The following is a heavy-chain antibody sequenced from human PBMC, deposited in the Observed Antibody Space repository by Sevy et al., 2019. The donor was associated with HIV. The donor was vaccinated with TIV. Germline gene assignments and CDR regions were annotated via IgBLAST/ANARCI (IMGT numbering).Heavy chain of an antibody. J-gene: IGHJ4*02. CDR2: ISSSSSYI. CDR3: ARDKFLRLGELSLLYY. Sequence: GGSLRLSCAASGFTFSSYSMNWVRQAPGKGLEWVSSISSSSSYIYYADSVKGRFTISRDNAKNSLYLQMNSRRAEETAVYYCARDKFLRLGELSLLYYWGQGTLVTVSS. CDR1: GFTFSSYS. D-gene: IGHD3-16*02. V-gene: IGHV3-21*04.